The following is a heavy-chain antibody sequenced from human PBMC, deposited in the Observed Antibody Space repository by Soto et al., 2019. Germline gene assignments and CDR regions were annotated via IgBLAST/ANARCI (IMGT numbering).Heavy chain of an antibody. J-gene: IGHJ6*03. CDR1: GFPFSSYN. CDR3: VRDGIPSASMGSGYYYYLDV. Sequence: EEQLVESGGGLVQRGGSLRLSCAASGFPFSSYNMNWVRQAPGKGLEWVAYISGRSTTTHFADSVRGRFTISRDDGKDSVYLQMNSLRAEDTAVYYCVRDGIPSASMGSGYYYYLDVWGKGTMVTVSS. V-gene: IGHV3-48*01. D-gene: IGHD1-26*01. CDR2: ISGRSTTT.